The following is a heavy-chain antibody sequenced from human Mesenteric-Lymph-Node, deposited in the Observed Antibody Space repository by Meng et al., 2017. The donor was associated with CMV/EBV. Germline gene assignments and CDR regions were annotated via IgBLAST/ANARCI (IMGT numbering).Heavy chain of an antibody. Sequence: GGSLRLSCVTSGFTFGNYVMSWVRQAPGRGLEWVSGVGVRGSPTYYADSVKGRFTISRDNSKNTIYLELNSLRVEDTALYYCARLPLGDWYFDYWGQGTPVTVSS. V-gene: IGHV3-23*01. D-gene: IGHD3/OR15-3a*01. CDR2: VGVRGSPT. CDR3: ARLPLGDWYFDY. CDR1: GFTFGNYV. J-gene: IGHJ4*02.